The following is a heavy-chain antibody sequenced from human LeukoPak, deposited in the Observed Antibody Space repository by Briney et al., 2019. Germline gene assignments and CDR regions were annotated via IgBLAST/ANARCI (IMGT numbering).Heavy chain of an antibody. V-gene: IGHV1-8*01. J-gene: IGHJ4*02. CDR2: MNPNSGNT. Sequence: GASVKVSCKASGYTFTSYDINWVRQATGQGPEWMGWMNPNSGNTGYAQKFQGRVTMTRNTSISTAYMELSSLRSEDTAVYYCASSVAGYWYYFDYWGQGTLVTVSS. CDR3: ASSVAGYWYYFDY. CDR1: GYTFTSYD. D-gene: IGHD2-8*02.